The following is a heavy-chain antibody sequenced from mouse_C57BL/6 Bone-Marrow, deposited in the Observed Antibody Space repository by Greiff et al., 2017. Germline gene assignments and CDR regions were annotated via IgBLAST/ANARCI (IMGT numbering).Heavy chain of an antibody. V-gene: IGHV1-81*01. Sequence: VQLQQSGAELARPGASVKLSCKASGYTFTSSGISWVKQRTGQGLEWIGEIYPRSGNTYYNEKFKGKATLTADKSSSTAYRELRRLTSEASAVYFCAREGYSSGYCWGQGTALTVSA. J-gene: IGHJ2*01. CDR1: GYTFTSSG. D-gene: IGHD3-2*02. CDR3: AREGYSSGYC. CDR2: IYPRSGNT.